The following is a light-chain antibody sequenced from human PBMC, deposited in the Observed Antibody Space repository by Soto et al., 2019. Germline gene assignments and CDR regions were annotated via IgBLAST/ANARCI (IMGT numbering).Light chain of an antibody. CDR2: EVS. CDR3: SSYSGSNTLVV. CDR1: SSDVGSYDR. J-gene: IGLJ2*01. Sequence: QSALTHPPSVSGCPGQSVTISCTGTSSDVGSYDRVSWYQQPPGTAPKLMIYEVSNRPSGVPERFSGSKSGNTASLTISGLQAEDEADYYCSSYSGSNTLVVFGGGTKLTVL. V-gene: IGLV2-18*02.